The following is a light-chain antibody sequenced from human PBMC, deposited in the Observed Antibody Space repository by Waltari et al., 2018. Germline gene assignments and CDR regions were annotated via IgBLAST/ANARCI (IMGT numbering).Light chain of an antibody. CDR3: QQYNDWPRT. CDR1: QSVSSN. J-gene: IGKJ1*01. Sequence: EIVMTQSPATLSVSPGERATLSCRASQSVSSNLAWYQQKPGQSPRLLISGASTRATGIAARFSGSGSGTEFPLTISSLQSEDFALYYCQQYNDWPRTFGQGTKVEI. CDR2: GAS. V-gene: IGKV3-15*01.